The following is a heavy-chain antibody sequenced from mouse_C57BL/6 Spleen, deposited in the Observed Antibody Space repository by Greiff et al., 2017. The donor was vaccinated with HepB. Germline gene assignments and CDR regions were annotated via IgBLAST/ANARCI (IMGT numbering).Heavy chain of an antibody. D-gene: IGHD2-3*01. CDR3: GYDGYYPNY. CDR2: IDPSDSYT. V-gene: IGHV1-50*01. CDR1: GYTFTSYW. J-gene: IGHJ2*01. Sequence: VKLQQPGAELVKPGASVKLSCKASGYTFTSYWMQWVKQRPGQGLEWIGEIDPSDSYTNYNQKFKGKATLTVDTSSSTAYMQLSSLTSEDSAVYYCGYDGYYPNYWGQGTTLTVSS.